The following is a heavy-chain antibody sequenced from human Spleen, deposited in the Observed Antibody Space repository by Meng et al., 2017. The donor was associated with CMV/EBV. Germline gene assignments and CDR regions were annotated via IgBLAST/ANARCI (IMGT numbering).Heavy chain of an antibody. Sequence: GESLKISCVASGFTFNNYAMSWVRQVPGKGLEWVSGSSGGSTYYADSVKGRFTISRDDSKNTLYLEMNRLRAEDTAVYYCAKDRGRGRGYSYGYFNYWGQGTLVT. D-gene: IGHD5-18*01. CDR1: GFTFNNYA. CDR3: AKDRGRGRGYSYGYFNY. J-gene: IGHJ4*02. V-gene: IGHV3-23*01. CDR2: SSGGST.